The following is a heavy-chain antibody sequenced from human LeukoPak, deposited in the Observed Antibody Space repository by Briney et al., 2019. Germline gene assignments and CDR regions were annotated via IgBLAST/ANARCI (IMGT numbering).Heavy chain of an antibody. CDR3: TKDVSQLLLDAFDI. CDR2: IRYDGSDK. CDR1: GFTFSNAW. J-gene: IGHJ3*02. Sequence: PGGSLRLSCAASGFTFSNAWMSWVRQAPGKGLDWVAFIRYDGSDKYYADSVKGRFTISRDNSRNTLYLQMNSLRGEDTAVYYCTKDVSQLLLDAFDIWGQGTMVTVSS. D-gene: IGHD2-2*01. V-gene: IGHV3-30*02.